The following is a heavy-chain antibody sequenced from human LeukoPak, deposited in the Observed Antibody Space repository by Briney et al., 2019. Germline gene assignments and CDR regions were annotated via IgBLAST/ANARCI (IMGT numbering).Heavy chain of an antibody. CDR3: ARILNTAGYAYPGSLDF. J-gene: IGHJ4*02. V-gene: IGHV3-7*01. CDR1: RSTFSNFW. CDR2: IKEDGTDK. Sequence: GGSLRLSCAASRSTFSNFWMNWVRQAPGKGLEWVANIKEDGTDKYYADSVRGRFTISRDNARNSLYLQMNSLRADDTAVYYCARILNTAGYAYPGSLDFWGQGILVTVSS. D-gene: IGHD2-2*03.